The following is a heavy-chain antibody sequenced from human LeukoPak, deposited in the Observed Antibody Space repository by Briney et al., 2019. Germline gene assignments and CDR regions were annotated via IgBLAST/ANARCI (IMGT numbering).Heavy chain of an antibody. D-gene: IGHD1-26*01. CDR1: GFTFSSYS. Sequence: GGSLRLSWAASGFTFSSYSMNWVRQAPGKGLEWVSSISSSSSYIYYADSVKGRFTISRDNAKNSLYLQMNSLRAEDTAVYYCARDTTPRRYYFDYWGQGTLVTVSS. V-gene: IGHV3-21*01. J-gene: IGHJ4*02. CDR3: ARDTTPRRYYFDY. CDR2: ISSSSSYI.